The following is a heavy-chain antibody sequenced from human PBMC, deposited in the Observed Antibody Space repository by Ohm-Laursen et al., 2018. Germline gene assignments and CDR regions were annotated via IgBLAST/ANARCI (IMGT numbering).Heavy chain of an antibody. CDR1: GFTFSSYA. CDR2: ISYDAINI. D-gene: IGHD3-3*01. Sequence: SLRLSCAASGFTFSSYAMSWVRQAPGKGLEWVSFISYDAINIYYADSVKGRFTISRDNSKNTLYLQMNSLRPEDTAVYYCAKRGDDFWSGYSYYNSGMDVWGQGTTVTVSS. V-gene: IGHV3-30*18. CDR3: AKRGDDFWSGYSYYNSGMDV. J-gene: IGHJ6*02.